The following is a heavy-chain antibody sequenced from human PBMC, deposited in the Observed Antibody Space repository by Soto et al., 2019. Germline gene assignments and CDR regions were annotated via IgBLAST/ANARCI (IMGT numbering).Heavy chain of an antibody. D-gene: IGHD2-15*01. CDR1: GGSISSSSYY. V-gene: IGHV4-39*01. CDR2: IYYSGST. Sequence: SETLSLTCTVSGGSISSSSYYWGWIRQPPGKGLEWFGSIYYSGSTYYNPSLKSRVTISVDTSKNQFSLKLSSVTAADTAVYYCARGRDLRDIVVVVANGPAFDIWGQGTMVTVSS. CDR3: ARGRDLRDIVVVVANGPAFDI. J-gene: IGHJ3*02.